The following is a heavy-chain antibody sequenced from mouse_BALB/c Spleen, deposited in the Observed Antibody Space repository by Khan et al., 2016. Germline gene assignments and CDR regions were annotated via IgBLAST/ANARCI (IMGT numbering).Heavy chain of an antibody. D-gene: IGHD4-1*01. CDR3: ASLTGKIAD. V-gene: IGHV7-3*02. J-gene: IGHJ3*01. CDR2: IRNKAGGYTT. Sequence: EVELVESGGGLVQTGGSLRLSCATSGFTFTDYYMTWVRQPPGKALEWLGFIRNKAGGYTTEYSVSVKGRFTISRDNSQSILYLQMNTLRAEDSATYYGASLTGKIADWGQGTLVTVSA. CDR1: GFTFTDYY.